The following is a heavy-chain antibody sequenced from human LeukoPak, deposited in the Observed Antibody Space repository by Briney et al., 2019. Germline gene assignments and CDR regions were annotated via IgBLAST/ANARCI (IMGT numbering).Heavy chain of an antibody. J-gene: IGHJ5*02. D-gene: IGHD3-10*01. CDR2: ISGDGTAR. CDR1: GFTSSSYW. V-gene: IGHV3-74*01. CDR3: VRGRGSYGWFDP. Sequence: GGSLRLSCAASGFTSSSYWMHWVRQVPGKGLVWVSRISGDGTARNYADSVKGRFTISRDDAKNTVDLQMNSLRGEDAAVYYCVRGRGSYGWFDPWGQGTLVTVSS.